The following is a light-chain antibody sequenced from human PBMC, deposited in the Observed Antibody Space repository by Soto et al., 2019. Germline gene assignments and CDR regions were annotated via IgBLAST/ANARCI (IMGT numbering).Light chain of an antibody. J-gene: IGLJ2*01. CDR1: SSDVGGYNY. Sequence: QSALTRPASVSGSPGQSITISCTGTSSDVGGYNYVSWYQQHPGKAPKLMIYDVSNRPSGVSNRFSGSRSGNTASLIISGLQTEDEADYYCSSYTVSSTVIFGGGTKLTVL. CDR2: DVS. V-gene: IGLV2-14*01. CDR3: SSYTVSSTVI.